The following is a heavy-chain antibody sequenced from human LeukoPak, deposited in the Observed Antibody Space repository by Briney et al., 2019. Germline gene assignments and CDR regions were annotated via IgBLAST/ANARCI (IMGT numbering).Heavy chain of an antibody. V-gene: IGHV3-21*04. CDR3: ARDRGITVADAFDI. Sequence: GGSLRLSCAASGFTFSSYSMNWVRQAPGKGLEWVSSISSSSSYIYYADSVKGRFTISRDNAKNSLYLQMNSLRAEDTALYYCARDRGITVADAFDIWGQGTMVTVSS. CDR1: GFTFSSYS. D-gene: IGHD4-23*01. CDR2: ISSSSSYI. J-gene: IGHJ3*02.